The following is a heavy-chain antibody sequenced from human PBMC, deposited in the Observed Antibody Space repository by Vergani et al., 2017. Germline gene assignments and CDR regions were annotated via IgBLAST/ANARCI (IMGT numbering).Heavy chain of an antibody. J-gene: IGHJ6*03. CDR3: ARGQVPAAMRVNVGNYMDV. V-gene: IGHV3-33*01. CDR1: RSTFKTYG. D-gene: IGHD2-2*01. Sequence: QGQLVESGGGIVQPGRSLTLSCVASRSTFKTYGMHWVRQAPGKGLEWVGLIYYDGSNAYYADSVKGRFTISRDNSKNTLYLQMSSLRAEDTAVYYCARGQVPAAMRVNVGNYMDVWGEGATVVVSS. CDR2: IYYDGSNA.